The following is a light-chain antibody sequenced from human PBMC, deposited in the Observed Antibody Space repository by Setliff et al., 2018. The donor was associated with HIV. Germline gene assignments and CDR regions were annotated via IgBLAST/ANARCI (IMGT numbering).Light chain of an antibody. CDR3: CSYAGSVV. CDR2: EGS. J-gene: IGLJ2*01. CDR1: SSDVGSYNL. V-gene: IGLV2-23*01. Sequence: QSVLTQPASVSGSPGQSITISCTGTSSDVGSYNLASWYQQHPGKAPKLMIYEGSERPSGVSNRFSGSKSGNTASLTISGLQAEDEADYYCCSYAGSVVFGGGTKVTVL.